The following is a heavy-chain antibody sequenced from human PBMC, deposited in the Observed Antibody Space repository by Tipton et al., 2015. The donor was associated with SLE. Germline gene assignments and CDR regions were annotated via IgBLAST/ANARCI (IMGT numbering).Heavy chain of an antibody. Sequence: TLSLTCGVNGGSLMGYRWSWIRQPPGKGLEWLGEIDHSGGANYNPTLRSRVTMSLDTSKKQFSLKLTSVTAADTAVYYCARGLVDWGQGTLVTVSS. CDR2: IDHSGGA. J-gene: IGHJ4*02. CDR3: ARGLVD. CDR1: GGSLMGYR. V-gene: IGHV4-34*01. D-gene: IGHD2-8*02.